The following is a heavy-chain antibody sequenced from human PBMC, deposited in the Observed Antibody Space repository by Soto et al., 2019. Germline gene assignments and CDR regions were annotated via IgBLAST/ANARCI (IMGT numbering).Heavy chain of an antibody. J-gene: IGHJ6*02. CDR2: IYPPDSDA. CDR3: ARLYLPRRGWVDV. CDR1: GYSFANYW. V-gene: IGHV5-51*01. Sequence: EVQLVQSGAEVIKPGESLKISCKGSGYSFANYWIGWVRQMPGKGLEWMGIIYPPDSDARYSPSFQGQVTISADKSFGTAYLQWSSLKASDTAMYYCARLYLPRRGWVDVWGQGTSVTVSS. D-gene: IGHD3-10*01.